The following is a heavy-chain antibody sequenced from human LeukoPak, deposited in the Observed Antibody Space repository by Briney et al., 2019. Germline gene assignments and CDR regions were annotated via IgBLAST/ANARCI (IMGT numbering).Heavy chain of an antibody. Sequence: SETLSLTCTVSGGSISSYYWSWIRQPPGKGLEWIGYIYYSGSTNYNPSLKSRVTISVDTSKNQFSLKLSSVTAADTAVYYCARVSSNSRGDYFDYWGQGTLVTASS. CDR2: IYYSGST. D-gene: IGHD1-26*01. J-gene: IGHJ4*02. V-gene: IGHV4-59*08. CDR1: GGSISSYY. CDR3: ARVSSNSRGDYFDY.